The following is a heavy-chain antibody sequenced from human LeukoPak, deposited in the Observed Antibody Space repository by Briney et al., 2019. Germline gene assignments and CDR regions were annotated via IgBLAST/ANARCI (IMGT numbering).Heavy chain of an antibody. Sequence: GGSLRLSCAASGFTFSSYEMNWVRQAPGKGLEWVSYISSSGGKKYYADSVKGRFTISRDNAKNSLYLQMNSLRAEDTAVYYCARAHYYYYMDVWGKGTTVTVSS. V-gene: IGHV3-48*03. CDR3: ARAHYYYYMDV. CDR1: GFTFSSYE. CDR2: ISSSGGKK. J-gene: IGHJ6*03.